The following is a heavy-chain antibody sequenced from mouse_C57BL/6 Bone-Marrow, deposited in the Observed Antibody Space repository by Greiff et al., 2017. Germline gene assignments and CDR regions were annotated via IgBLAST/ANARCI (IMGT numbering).Heavy chain of an antibody. Sequence: QVTLKVSGPGILQPSPTLSLPCSFSGFSLSTFGMGVGWIRQPSGKGLEWLAHIWWDDDKYYNPALKSRLTISKDTSKNQVFLKIANVDTADTATYYCARMRSYYGSSWFAYWGQGTLVTVSA. CDR2: IWWDDDK. CDR1: GFSLSTFGMG. V-gene: IGHV8-8*01. D-gene: IGHD1-1*01. J-gene: IGHJ3*01. CDR3: ARMRSYYGSSWFAY.